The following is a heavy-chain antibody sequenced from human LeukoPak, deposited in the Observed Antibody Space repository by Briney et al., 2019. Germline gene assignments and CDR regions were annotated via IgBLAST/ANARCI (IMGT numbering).Heavy chain of an antibody. Sequence: SETLSLTCAVYGGSFGGYYWSWIRQPPGKGLEWIGEINHSGSTNYNPSLKSRVTISVDTSKNQFSLKLSSVTAADTAVYYCARLSGSYRPFDYWGQGTLVTVSS. CDR3: ARLSGSYRPFDY. V-gene: IGHV4-34*01. CDR1: GGSFGGYY. CDR2: INHSGST. D-gene: IGHD1-26*01. J-gene: IGHJ4*02.